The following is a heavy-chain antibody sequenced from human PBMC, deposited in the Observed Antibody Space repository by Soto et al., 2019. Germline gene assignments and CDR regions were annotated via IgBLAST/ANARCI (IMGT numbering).Heavy chain of an antibody. V-gene: IGHV1-2*02. D-gene: IGHD3-22*01. CDR3: ARDRRPDYYDSRGYGNWFDP. CDR1: GYTFTGYY. CDR2: INPNSGGT. Sequence: GASVKVSCKASGYTFTGYYMHWVRQAPGQGLEWMGWINPNSGGTNYAQKFQGRVTMTRDTSISTAYMELSSLRSDDTAVYYCARDRRPDYYDSRGYGNWFDPWGQGTLVTVSS. J-gene: IGHJ5*02.